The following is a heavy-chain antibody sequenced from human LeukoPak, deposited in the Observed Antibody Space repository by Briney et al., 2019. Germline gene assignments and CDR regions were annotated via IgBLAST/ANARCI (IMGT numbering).Heavy chain of an antibody. CDR2: IYYSGST. CDR1: GGSISSYY. J-gene: IGHJ5*02. CDR3: AGVRQLPDNWFDP. V-gene: IGHV4-59*01. D-gene: IGHD2-2*01. Sequence: PSETLSLTCTVSGGSISSYYWSWIRQPPGKGLEWIGYIYYSGSTNYNPSLKSRVTISVDTSKNQFSLKLSSVTAADTAVYYCAGVRQLPDNWFDPWGQGTLVTVSS.